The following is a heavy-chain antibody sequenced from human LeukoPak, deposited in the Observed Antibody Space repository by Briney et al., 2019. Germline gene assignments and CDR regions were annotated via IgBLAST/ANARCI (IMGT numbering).Heavy chain of an antibody. J-gene: IGHJ4*02. CDR2: IYSGTNT. D-gene: IGHD6-19*01. CDR1: GFTFSSNA. V-gene: IGHV3-66*01. CDR3: AGSIAVAGTIDY. Sequence: GGSLRLSCAASGFTFSSNAMNWVRQAPGKGLEWVSVIYSGTNTYYADSVKGRFIISRDNPKNTLYLQMNSLRAEDTAVYYCAGSIAVAGTIDYWGQGTLVTVSS.